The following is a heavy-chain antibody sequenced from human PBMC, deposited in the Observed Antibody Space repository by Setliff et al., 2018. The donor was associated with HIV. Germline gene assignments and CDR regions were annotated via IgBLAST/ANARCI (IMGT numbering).Heavy chain of an antibody. CDR1: GFTFSSYA. CDR2: ISVSGRST. V-gene: IGHV3-23*01. D-gene: IGHD6-19*01. CDR3: TKDHLSGWASDC. Sequence: GGSLRLSCAASGFTFSSYAMSWVRQAPGKGLEWVSVISVSGRSTYYADSVKGRFTISRDNAKNSVYLQMNSLRVEDTAMYYCTKDHLSGWASDCWGQGTLVTVSS. J-gene: IGHJ4*02.